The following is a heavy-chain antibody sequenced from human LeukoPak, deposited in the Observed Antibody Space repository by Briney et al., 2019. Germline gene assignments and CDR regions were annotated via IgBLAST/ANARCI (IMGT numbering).Heavy chain of an antibody. CDR1: GFTFSSLG. Sequence: PGGSLRLSWLAAGFTFSSLGMHWGRQAPGKGLEWVAFIPHDRNNINYSDSVGGRFTISRDNSANTVYLQMNNLRTEDTAVYYCAKKREYCTSAGCYSGLLDFWGQGTLVTVSS. CDR2: IPHDRNNI. D-gene: IGHD2-8*01. CDR3: AKKREYCTSAGCYSGLLDF. J-gene: IGHJ4*02. V-gene: IGHV3-30*02.